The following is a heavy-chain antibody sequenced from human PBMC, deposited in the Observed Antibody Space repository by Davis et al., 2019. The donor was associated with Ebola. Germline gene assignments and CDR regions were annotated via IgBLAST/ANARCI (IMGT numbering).Heavy chain of an antibody. J-gene: IGHJ3*02. CDR3: ARYPHAFDI. CDR2: IYYSGST. V-gene: IGHV4-59*08. CDR1: GGSISSYY. Sequence: MPSETLSLTCTVSGGSISSYYWSWIRQPPGKGLEWIGYIYYSGSTNYNPSLKSRVTISVDTSKNQFSLKLSSVTAADTAVYYCARYPHAFDIWGQGTMVTVSS.